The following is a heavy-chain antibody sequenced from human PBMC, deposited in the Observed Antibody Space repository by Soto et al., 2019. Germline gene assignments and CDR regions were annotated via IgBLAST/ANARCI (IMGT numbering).Heavy chain of an antibody. CDR1: GYTFTSYA. Sequence: SGAEEKTPGASVKVSCQASGYTFTSYAMHWVRQAPGQRLEWMGWINAGNGNTKYSQKFQARVTITRDTSASTAYMELSSLRSEDTAVYYCARDRAGTPLYYGMDVWGQGTTVTVSS. V-gene: IGHV1-3*05. CDR3: ARDRAGTPLYYGMDV. J-gene: IGHJ6*02. D-gene: IGHD1-1*01. CDR2: INAGNGNT.